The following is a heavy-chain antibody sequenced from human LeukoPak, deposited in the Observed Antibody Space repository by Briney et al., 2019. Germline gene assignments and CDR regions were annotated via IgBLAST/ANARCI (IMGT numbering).Heavy chain of an antibody. CDR2: ISVSGGNT. CDR1: GFTFSKYS. Sequence: PGGSLRLSCTASGFTFSKYSMSWVRQAPGKGPEWVSAISVSGGNTYYVDSVKGRFTVSRDNSKNTLYLQMNSLRAEDTAVYYCARDISSGWLTFDYWGQGTPVTVSS. J-gene: IGHJ4*02. V-gene: IGHV3-23*01. CDR3: ARDISSGWLTFDY. D-gene: IGHD6-19*01.